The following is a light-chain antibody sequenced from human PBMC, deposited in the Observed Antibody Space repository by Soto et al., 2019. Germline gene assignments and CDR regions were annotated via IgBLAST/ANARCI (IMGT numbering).Light chain of an antibody. J-gene: IGKJ1*01. CDR1: QSLSRNQ. CDR3: QQYSNSPGT. V-gene: IGKV3-20*01. CDR2: NAS. Sequence: EIVLTQSPGTLSLSPGERATLSCRASQSLSRNQLAWYQQKPGQAPRLIIYNASSRTGGTPDRISGGGTGTDFTLTISGLQPEDFAVYYCQQYSNSPGTFGQGTKVEI.